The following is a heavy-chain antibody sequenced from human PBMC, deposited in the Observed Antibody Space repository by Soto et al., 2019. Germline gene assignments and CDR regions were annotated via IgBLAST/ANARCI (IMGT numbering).Heavy chain of an antibody. J-gene: IGHJ4*02. D-gene: IGHD4-17*01. V-gene: IGHV3-73*01. CDR1: GFTFSGSA. Sequence: PGGSLRLSCAASGFTFSGSAMHWVRQASGKGLEWVGRIRSKANSYATAYAASVKGRFTISRDDSKNTAYLQMNSLKTEDTAVYYCTSHPDYGDYVIDYWGQGTLVTVSS. CDR3: TSHPDYGDYVIDY. CDR2: IRSKANSYAT.